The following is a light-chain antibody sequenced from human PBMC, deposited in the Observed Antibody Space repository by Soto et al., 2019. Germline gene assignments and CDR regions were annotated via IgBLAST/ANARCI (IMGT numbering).Light chain of an antibody. CDR1: QSVSSY. CDR2: DAS. Sequence: EIVLTQSPATLSLSPGERATLSCRASQSVSSYLAWYQQKPGQAPRLLIYDASNRATGIQARFSGSGSGTDFTLPISSLEPEDFAVYYCQQRSNWPPMYTFGQGTKLEIK. J-gene: IGKJ2*01. V-gene: IGKV3-11*01. CDR3: QQRSNWPPMYT.